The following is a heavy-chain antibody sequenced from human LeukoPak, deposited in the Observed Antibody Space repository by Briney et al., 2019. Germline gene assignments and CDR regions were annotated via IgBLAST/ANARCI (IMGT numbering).Heavy chain of an antibody. CDR2: ISYYGSNK. CDR1: GFTFCSYD. J-gene: IGHJ4*02. D-gene: IGHD2-15*01. V-gene: IGHV3-30*04. Sequence: GGSLRLSCAASGFTFCSYDMHWVRQSPGKGLEGVAVISYYGSNKYYADSVKGRFTISRDNSKNTLYLQMNSLRAEDTAVYYCARDRSEVVVAATNFDYWGQGTLVTVSS. CDR3: ARDRSEVVVAATNFDY.